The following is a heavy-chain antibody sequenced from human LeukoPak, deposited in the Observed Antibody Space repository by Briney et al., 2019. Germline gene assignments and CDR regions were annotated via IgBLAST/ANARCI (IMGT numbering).Heavy chain of an antibody. CDR2: INHSGST. CDR1: GGSFSGYY. D-gene: IGHD1-26*01. Sequence: PSETLSLTCAVYGGSFSGYYWSWIRQPPGKGLEWIGEINHSGSTNYNPSLKSRVTISVDTSKNQFSLKLSSVTAADTAVYYCASRPSSGSYYYWYFDLWGRGTLVTVSS. V-gene: IGHV4-34*01. J-gene: IGHJ2*01. CDR3: ASRPSSGSYYYWYFDL.